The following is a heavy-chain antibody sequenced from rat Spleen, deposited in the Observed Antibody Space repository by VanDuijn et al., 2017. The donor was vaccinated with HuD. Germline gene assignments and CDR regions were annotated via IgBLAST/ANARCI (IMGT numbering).Heavy chain of an antibody. CDR2: IVYDGSST. Sequence: EVQLVESGGGLVQPGNSLKLSCAVSGFTFSDFAMAWVRQSPKEGLEWVATIVYDGSSTYYRDSVKGRFTISRDNAKSSLYLQMDSLRSEDTATYYCARRHYSGNWFAYWGQGTLVTVSS. CDR3: ARRHYSGNWFAY. V-gene: IGHV5-17*01. CDR1: GFTFSDFA. D-gene: IGHD1-1*01. J-gene: IGHJ3*01.